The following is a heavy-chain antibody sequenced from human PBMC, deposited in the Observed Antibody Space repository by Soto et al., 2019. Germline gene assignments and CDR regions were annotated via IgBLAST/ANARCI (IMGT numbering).Heavy chain of an antibody. V-gene: IGHV1-8*01. CDR2: VNPNNGDT. J-gene: IGHJ4*02. D-gene: IGHD3-10*01. CDR1: GYTFSKYD. CDR3: AKVSRKGSAIDFDY. Sequence: QVQLVQSGAELKKPGAPVKVSCKASGYTFSKYDMNWVRQATGQGPEWIGWVNPNNGDTGYAQKFQGRVTLTTDISTTTAYMELTSLRSEDTAIYYCAKVSRKGSAIDFDYWGQGTLITVSS.